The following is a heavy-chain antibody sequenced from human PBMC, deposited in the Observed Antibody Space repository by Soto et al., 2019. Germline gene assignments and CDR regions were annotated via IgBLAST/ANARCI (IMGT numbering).Heavy chain of an antibody. CDR2: IWYDGSNK. J-gene: IGHJ4*02. CDR3: ARAQQLLYFDY. D-gene: IGHD6-13*01. Sequence: GGSLRLSCAASGFIFSSYGVYWVRQAPGKGLEWVAIIWYDGSNKYYEDSVKGRFTISRDNSKNTVYLQMNSLRAEDTAVYYCARAQQLLYFDYWGQGTLVTVS. CDR1: GFIFSSYG. V-gene: IGHV3-33*07.